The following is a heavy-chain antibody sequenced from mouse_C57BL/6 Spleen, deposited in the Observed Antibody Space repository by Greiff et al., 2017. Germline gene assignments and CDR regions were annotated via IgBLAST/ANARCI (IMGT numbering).Heavy chain of an antibody. D-gene: IGHD2-3*01. J-gene: IGHJ4*01. CDR3: ARNLIMVTTRNYAMDY. Sequence: QVQLKQSGPGLVQPSQSLSITCTVSGFSLTSYGVHWVRQSPGKGLEWLGVIWSGGSTDYNAAFISRLSISKDNSKSQVFFKMNSLQADDTAIYYCARNLIMVTTRNYAMDYWGQGTSVTVSS. CDR2: IWSGGST. CDR1: GFSLTSYG. V-gene: IGHV2-2*01.